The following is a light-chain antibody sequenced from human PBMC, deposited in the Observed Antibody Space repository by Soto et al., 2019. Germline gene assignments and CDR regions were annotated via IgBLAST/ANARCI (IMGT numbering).Light chain of an antibody. V-gene: IGKV3-15*01. J-gene: IGKJ4*01. CDR2: GAF. CDR1: QSFSSD. Sequence: ERVMTQAPATLSVSPGEGATLSCRASQSFSSDLAWYQQKPGQGPRLLIYGAFNRATGVPARFSGSGSGTEFTLTISSLQSEDFAVYYCQQYNNWPLTFGGGTKVEIK. CDR3: QQYNNWPLT.